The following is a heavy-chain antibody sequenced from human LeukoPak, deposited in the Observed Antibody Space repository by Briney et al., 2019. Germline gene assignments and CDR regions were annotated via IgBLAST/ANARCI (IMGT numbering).Heavy chain of an antibody. CDR2: ISSSSSYI. V-gene: IGHV3-21*01. CDR3: ARDRDYYDSSGYYYEFDY. J-gene: IGHJ4*02. CDR1: GFTFSSYS. D-gene: IGHD3-22*01. Sequence: GGSLRLSCAASGFTFSSYSMNWVRQAPGMGLEWVSSISSSSSYIYYAYSVKGRFTISRDNAKNSLYLQMNSRAAEDTAVYYCARDRDYYDSSGYYYEFDYWGQGTLVTVSS.